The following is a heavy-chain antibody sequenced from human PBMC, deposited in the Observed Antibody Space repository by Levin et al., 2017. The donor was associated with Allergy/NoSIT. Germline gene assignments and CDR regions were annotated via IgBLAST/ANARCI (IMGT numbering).Heavy chain of an antibody. V-gene: IGHV5-51*01. Sequence: GESLKISCKGSGYNFANYWIAWVRQMPGKGLEWMGVIYPSDSDTRYSPSFQGQVTISADKSITTASLQWNSLKASDTAMYYCARHPGASGWSFDYWGQGTLVTVSS. CDR3: ARHPGASGWSFDY. CDR2: IYPSDSDT. J-gene: IGHJ4*02. D-gene: IGHD6-19*01. CDR1: GYNFANYW.